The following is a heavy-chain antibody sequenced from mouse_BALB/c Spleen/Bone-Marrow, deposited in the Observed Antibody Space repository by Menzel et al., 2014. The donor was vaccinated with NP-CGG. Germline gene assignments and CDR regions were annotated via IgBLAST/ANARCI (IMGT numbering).Heavy chain of an antibody. V-gene: IGHV1-82*01. Sequence: QVQLQQSGPELVKPGASVKISCKTSGYTFSYSWMNWVRQRPGQGLEWIGRIYPEDGDTNYNGRFKGKATLTADKSSNTTYMQLSRLTSVDSAVYFCARNPHYYAMDYWGQGTSVTVSS. J-gene: IGHJ4*01. CDR3: ARNPHYYAMDY. CDR2: IYPEDGDT. CDR1: GYTFSYSW.